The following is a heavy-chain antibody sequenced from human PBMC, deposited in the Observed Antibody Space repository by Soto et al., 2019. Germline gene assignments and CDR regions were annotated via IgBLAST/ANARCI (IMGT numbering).Heavy chain of an antibody. D-gene: IGHD6-19*01. Sequence: SSGKVSCKASGYTFTSYGISWVRQATGQGLEWMGWISAYNGNTNYAQKLQGRVTMTTDTSTSTAYMELRSLRSDDTAVYYCARDLGNPGIAVAGTNWFDPWGQGTLVTVSS. CDR1: GYTFTSYG. CDR2: ISAYNGNT. CDR3: ARDLGNPGIAVAGTNWFDP. J-gene: IGHJ5*02. V-gene: IGHV1-18*01.